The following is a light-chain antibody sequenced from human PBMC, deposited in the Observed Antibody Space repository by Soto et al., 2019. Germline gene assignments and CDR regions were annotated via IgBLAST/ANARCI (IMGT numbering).Light chain of an antibody. CDR1: QTVSSH. J-gene: IGKJ4*01. Sequence: EIVMTQSPDALSVSPGEGATLSCRASQTVSSHLAWYQQKPGQAPRLLIYDASTMATGIPARFSGSGSGAEFTLIISSLQSEDFAVYYCQQYSNWLTFGGGTKVEIK. CDR2: DAS. V-gene: IGKV3-15*01. CDR3: QQYSNWLT.